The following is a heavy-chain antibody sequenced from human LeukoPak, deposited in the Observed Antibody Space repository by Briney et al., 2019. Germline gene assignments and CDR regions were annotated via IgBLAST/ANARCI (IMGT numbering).Heavy chain of an antibody. CDR3: ARDRNLWFGELVRCPDYGMDV. CDR1: GYTFTSYG. V-gene: IGHV1-18*01. CDR2: ISAYNGNT. D-gene: IGHD3-10*01. J-gene: IGHJ6*02. Sequence: ASVKVSCKASGYTFTSYGISWVRQAPGQGLEWMGWISAYNGNTNYAQKLQGRVTMTTDTSTSTAYMGLRSLRSDDTAVYYCARDRNLWFGELVRCPDYGMDVWGLGTTVTVSS.